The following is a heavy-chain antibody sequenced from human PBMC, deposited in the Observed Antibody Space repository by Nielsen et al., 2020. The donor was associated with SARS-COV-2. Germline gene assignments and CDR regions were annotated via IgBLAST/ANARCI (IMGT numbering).Heavy chain of an antibody. D-gene: IGHD1-1*01. J-gene: IGHJ4*02. CDR3: AKDIAPSGNLIKTFDY. V-gene: IGHV3-9*01. CDR1: GFTFSSYG. CDR2: ISWNSGSI. Sequence: SLKISCAASGFTFSSYGMHWVRQAPGKGLEWVSGISWNSGSIAYADSVKGRFTISRDNAKNSLYLQMNSLRAEDTALYYCAKDIAPSGNLIKTFDYWGQGTLVTVSS.